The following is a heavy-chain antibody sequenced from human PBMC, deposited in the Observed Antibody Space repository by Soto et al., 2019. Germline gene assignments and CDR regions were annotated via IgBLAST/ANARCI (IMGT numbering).Heavy chain of an antibody. CDR1: GFTFSSYG. D-gene: IGHD6-13*01. V-gene: IGHV3-30*18. Sequence: GGSLRLSCAASGFTFSSYGMHWVRQAPGKGLEWVAVISYDGSNKYYADSVKGRFTISRDNSKNTLYLQMNSLRAEDTAVYYCAKPIGYSSSWSFDYWGQGTLVPSPQ. CDR3: AKPIGYSSSWSFDY. J-gene: IGHJ4*02. CDR2: ISYDGSNK.